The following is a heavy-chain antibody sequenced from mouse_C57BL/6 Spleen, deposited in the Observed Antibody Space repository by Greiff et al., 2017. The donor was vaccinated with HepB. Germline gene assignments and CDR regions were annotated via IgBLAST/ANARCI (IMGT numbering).Heavy chain of an antibody. CDR1: GFTFSSYA. CDR2: ISSGGDYI. D-gene: IGHD3-1*01. J-gene: IGHJ4*01. Sequence: EVQLKESGEGLVKPGGSLKLSCAASGFTFSSYAMSWVRQTPEKRLEWVAYISSGGDYIYYADTVKGRFPISRDNARNTLYLQMSSLKSEDTAMYYCTRDTGTHYAMDYWGQGTSVTVSS. V-gene: IGHV5-9-1*02. CDR3: TRDTGTHYAMDY.